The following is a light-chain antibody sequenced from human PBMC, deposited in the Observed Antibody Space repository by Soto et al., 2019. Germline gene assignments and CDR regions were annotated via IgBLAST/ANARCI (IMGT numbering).Light chain of an antibody. CDR3: QQSFSTPT. Sequence: EIVLTQSPATLSFSPGERATLSCRASQSVSSQLAWYQQKPGQAPRLLIYDASNRATGIPARFSGSGSGTDFTLTISSLQPEDFATYYCQQSFSTPTFGQGTRLEIK. J-gene: IGKJ5*01. V-gene: IGKV3-11*01. CDR2: DAS. CDR1: QSVSSQ.